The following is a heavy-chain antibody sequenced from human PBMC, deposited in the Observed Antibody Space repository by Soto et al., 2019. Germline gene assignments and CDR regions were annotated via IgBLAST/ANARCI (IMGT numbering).Heavy chain of an antibody. J-gene: IGHJ5*02. Sequence: QITLKESGPTLVKPTQTLTLTCTFSGFSLNTRAVGVGWIRQPPGKALEWLALIFWDDDKRYSPSLKNRLTIPKDTSKNQVVLTMTYMDPVDTATYFCAHRPNYGARFAPWGPGTLVSVSS. CDR3: AHRPNYGARFAP. D-gene: IGHD4-17*01. V-gene: IGHV2-5*02. CDR1: GFSLNTRAVG. CDR2: IFWDDDK.